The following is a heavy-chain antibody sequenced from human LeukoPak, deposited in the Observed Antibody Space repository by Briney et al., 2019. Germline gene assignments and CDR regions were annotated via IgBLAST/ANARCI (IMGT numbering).Heavy chain of an antibody. Sequence: SETLSLTCTVSGGSISSYYWSWIRQPAGKRLEWIGRISSSGSTNYNPSLKSRVTISVDTSKNQFSLKLSSVTAADTAVYYCARLGIEYGDPEYFQHWGQGTLVTVSS. CDR2: ISSSGST. CDR3: ARLGIEYGDPEYFQH. V-gene: IGHV4-4*07. J-gene: IGHJ1*01. CDR1: GGSISSYY. D-gene: IGHD4-17*01.